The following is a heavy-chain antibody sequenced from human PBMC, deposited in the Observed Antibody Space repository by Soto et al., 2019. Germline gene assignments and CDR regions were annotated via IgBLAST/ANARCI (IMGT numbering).Heavy chain of an antibody. CDR1: GGSISSGGYY. CDR3: ARHDWNYVEAYFDY. D-gene: IGHD1-7*01. Sequence: PSETLSLTCTVSGGSISSGGYYWSWIRQHPGKGLEWIGYIYYSGSTYYNPSLKSRVTISVDTSKNQFSLKLSSVTAADTAVYYCARHDWNYVEAYFDYWGQGTLVTVSS. CDR2: IYYSGST. J-gene: IGHJ4*02. V-gene: IGHV4-39*01.